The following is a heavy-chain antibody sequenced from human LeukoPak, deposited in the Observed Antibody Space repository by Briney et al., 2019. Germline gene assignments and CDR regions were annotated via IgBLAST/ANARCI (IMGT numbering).Heavy chain of an antibody. V-gene: IGHV4-59*01. CDR2: IYYSGST. Sequence: LSLTCTVPGGSISSYYRSWLRQPPAKGLEWVGYIYYSGSTNYNPSLKSRVTIPVDTSKNQCSLKLSSVTAANTAVDYCARGSNYAHYGMDVWGQGTTVTVSS. J-gene: IGHJ6*02. D-gene: IGHD4-11*01. CDR1: GGSISSYY. CDR3: ARGSNYAHYGMDV.